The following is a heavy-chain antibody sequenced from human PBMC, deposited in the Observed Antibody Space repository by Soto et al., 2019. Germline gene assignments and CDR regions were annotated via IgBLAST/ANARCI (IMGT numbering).Heavy chain of an antibody. D-gene: IGHD1-26*01. J-gene: IGHJ5*02. CDR3: ARFRIVGATTGFEP. CDR2: IYYSGST. V-gene: IGHV4-39*01. Sequence: SETLCLTCTVSVGSISSSSYYWGWIRQPPGKGLEWIGSIYYSGSTYYNPSLKSRVTISVDTSKNQFSLKLSSVTAADTAVYYCARFRIVGATTGFEPWGKGTLVTVSS. CDR1: VGSISSSSYY.